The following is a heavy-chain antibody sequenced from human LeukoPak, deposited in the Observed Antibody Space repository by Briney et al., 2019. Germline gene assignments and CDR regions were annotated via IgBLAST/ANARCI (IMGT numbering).Heavy chain of an antibody. D-gene: IGHD2/OR15-2a*01. V-gene: IGHV3-64*01. CDR3: VVRPEEGYYSP. J-gene: IGHJ5*02. CDR1: GFTFSSYA. Sequence: EGSLRLSCAASGFTFSSYAMHWVRQAPGKGLEYVSAISNGRSTYYANSVKGRFTISRDNSKNTLYLQMGSLRAEDMAVYYCVVRPEEGYYSPWGQGTLVTVSS. CDR2: ISNGRST.